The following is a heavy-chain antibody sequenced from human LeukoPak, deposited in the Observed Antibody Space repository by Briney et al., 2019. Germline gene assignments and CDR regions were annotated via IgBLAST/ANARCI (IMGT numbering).Heavy chain of an antibody. D-gene: IGHD3-10*01. CDR2: ISTSGST. CDR1: GGSISSHC. J-gene: IGHJ3*02. CDR3: ARGYYYGSGRYDFDI. Sequence: SETLSLTCTVSGGSISSHCWSWIRQPAGKGLEWIGHISTSGSTNYNPSLKSRVTVSEDTSKNQFSLKLSSVTAADTAVYYCARGYYYGSGRYDFDIWGQGTMVTVSS. V-gene: IGHV4-4*07.